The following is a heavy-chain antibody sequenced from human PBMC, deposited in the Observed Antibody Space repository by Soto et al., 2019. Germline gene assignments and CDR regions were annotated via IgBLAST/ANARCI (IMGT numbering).Heavy chain of an antibody. V-gene: IGHV1-8*01. CDR2: MNPNSGYI. J-gene: IGHJ4*02. CDR3: ARGLYCSGGTCSDS. D-gene: IGHD2-15*01. CDR1: GYTFTPHD. Sequence: QVQLVQSGAEVKRPGASVKVSCKASGYTFTPHDINWVRQATGQGLEWMGRMNPNSGYIDFAQRFQGRLTMTTNTSISTAYMKLSSLRSEDTDIYYCARGLYCSGGTCSDSWGQGTLVIVSS.